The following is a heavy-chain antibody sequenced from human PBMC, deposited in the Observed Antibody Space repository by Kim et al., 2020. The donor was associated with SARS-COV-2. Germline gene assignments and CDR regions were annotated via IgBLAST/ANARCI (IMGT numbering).Heavy chain of an antibody. V-gene: IGHV1-8*01. J-gene: IGHJ6*02. CDR3: ARFAEYYDFWSGSEGMGV. CDR2: MNPNSGNT. Sequence: ASVKVSCKASGYTFTSYDINWVRQATGQGLEWMGWMNPNSGNTGYAQKFQGRVTMTRNTSISTAYMELSSLRSEDTAVYYCARFAEYYDFWSGSEGMGVWGQGTTVTVSS. CDR1: GYTFTSYD. D-gene: IGHD3-3*01.